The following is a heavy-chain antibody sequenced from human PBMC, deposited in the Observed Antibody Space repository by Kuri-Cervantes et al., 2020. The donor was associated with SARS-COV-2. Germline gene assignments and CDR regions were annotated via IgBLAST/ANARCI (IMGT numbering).Heavy chain of an antibody. CDR3: ARPTNDFCCMDV. D-gene: IGHD2-8*01. CDR2: INTATGNT. V-gene: IGHV1-3*04. J-gene: IGHJ6*02. CDR1: GYTFSSYA. Sequence: ASVKVSCKASGYTFSSYAIHWVRQAPGQGLEWMGWINTATGNTHYSQKFQGRVTITRDTAASTEYMDLNSLRSEDTAVYYCARPTNDFCCMDVWGQGTTVTVSS.